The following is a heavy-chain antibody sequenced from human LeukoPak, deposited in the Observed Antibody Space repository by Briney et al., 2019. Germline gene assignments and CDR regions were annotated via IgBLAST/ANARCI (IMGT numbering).Heavy chain of an antibody. D-gene: IGHD2-15*01. CDR2: IYYSGST. CDR3: ASSLHYQPPNFDY. V-gene: IGHV4-59*01. J-gene: IGHJ4*02. Sequence: SETLSLTCTVSGGSINSYYWSWIRQPPGKGLEWIGYIYYSGSTDYNPSLKSRVTISVDTSKNQFSLKLSSVTAADTAVYYCASSLHYQPPNFDYWGQGTLVTVSS. CDR1: GGSINSYY.